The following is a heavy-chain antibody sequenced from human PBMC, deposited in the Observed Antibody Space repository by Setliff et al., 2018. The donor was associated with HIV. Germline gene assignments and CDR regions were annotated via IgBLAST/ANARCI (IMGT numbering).Heavy chain of an antibody. Sequence: SETLSLTCTVSGYSISSGYYWGWIRQPPGKGLEWIGSIYHSGSTYYNPSLKSRVTISVDTSKNQFSLKLSSVTAADTAVYYCARASVPSSLWGQGTLVTVSS. CDR1: GYSISSGYY. CDR3: ARASVPSSL. CDR2: IYHSGST. J-gene: IGHJ4*02. V-gene: IGHV4-38-2*02. D-gene: IGHD3-10*01.